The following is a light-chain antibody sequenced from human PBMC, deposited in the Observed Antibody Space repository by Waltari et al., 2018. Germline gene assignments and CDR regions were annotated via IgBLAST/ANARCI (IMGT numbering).Light chain of an antibody. J-gene: IGLJ1*01. CDR3: SSYTTGSTRYV. Sequence: QSALTQPASVSGSPGQSITISCTGTSSDIGAYNFVSWYQKHPGKAPKVMIYDVINRPSGVSSRFSVSKSGNTASLTISGLQAEDEADYYCSSYTTGSTRYVFGSGTKVTVL. V-gene: IGLV2-14*03. CDR1: SSDIGAYNF. CDR2: DVI.